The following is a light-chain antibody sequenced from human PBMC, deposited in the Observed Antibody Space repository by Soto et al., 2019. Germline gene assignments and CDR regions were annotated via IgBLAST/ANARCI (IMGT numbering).Light chain of an antibody. Sequence: DIQMTQSPSTLSASVGDRVTITCRASQSISSWLAWYQQKPGKAPKLLIYDASSLESGVPSRFSGSGSGTEFSLNISRLQPDDFATYYCQQYNSYSPITVGPGTKVHIQ. CDR2: DAS. CDR1: QSISSW. J-gene: IGKJ3*01. CDR3: QQYNSYSPIT. V-gene: IGKV1-5*01.